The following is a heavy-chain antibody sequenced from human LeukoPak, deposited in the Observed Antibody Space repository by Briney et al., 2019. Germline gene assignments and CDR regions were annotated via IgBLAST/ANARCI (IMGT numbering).Heavy chain of an antibody. J-gene: IGHJ4*02. Sequence: GGSLRLSCAASGFTFSSYAMSWVRQAPGKGLEWVSAISGSGGSTYYADSVKGRFIISRDNSKNTLYLQMNSLRAEDTAVYYCAKDACSSTSCYSTFDYWGQGALVTVSS. CDR2: ISGSGGST. CDR3: AKDACSSTSCYSTFDY. CDR1: GFTFSSYA. V-gene: IGHV3-23*01. D-gene: IGHD2-2*02.